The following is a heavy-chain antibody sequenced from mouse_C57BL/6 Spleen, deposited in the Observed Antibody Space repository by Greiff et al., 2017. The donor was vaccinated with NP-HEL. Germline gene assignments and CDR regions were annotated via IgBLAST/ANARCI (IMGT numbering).Heavy chain of an antibody. CDR2: INPNNGGT. V-gene: IGHV1-26*01. D-gene: IGHD2-4*01. CDR3: ARFLYDYDGAWFAY. J-gene: IGHJ3*01. Sequence: EVQLQQSGPELVKPGASVKISCKASGYTFTDYYMNWVKQSHGKSLEWIGDINPNNGGTSYNQKFKGKATLTVDKSSSTAYMELRSLTSEDSAVYYCARFLYDYDGAWFAYWGQGTLVTVSA. CDR1: GYTFTDYY.